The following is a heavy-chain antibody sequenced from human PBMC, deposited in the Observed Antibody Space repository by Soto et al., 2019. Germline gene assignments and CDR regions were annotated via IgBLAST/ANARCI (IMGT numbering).Heavy chain of an antibody. V-gene: IGHV3-23*01. CDR2: ISGSGGST. CDR1: GFTFSSYA. D-gene: IGHD2-2*01. CDR3: AKPDLDCSSTSCYVDY. J-gene: IGHJ4*02. Sequence: PGGSLRLSCAASGFTFSSYAMSWVRQAPGKGLEWVSAISGSGGSTYYADSVKGRFTISRDNSKNTLYLQMNSLRAEDTAVYYCAKPDLDCSSTSCYVDYWGQGTLVTVSS.